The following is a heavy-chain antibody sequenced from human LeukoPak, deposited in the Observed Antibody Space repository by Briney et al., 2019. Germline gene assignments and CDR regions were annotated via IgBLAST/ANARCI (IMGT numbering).Heavy chain of an antibody. CDR1: GGTFSSYT. CDR3: ARDITIFGVVWGFDP. Sequence: SVKVSCKASGGTFSSYTISWVRQAPGQGLEWMGGIIPIFGTTNYAQKFQGRVTITTDESASTAYMELSSLRSEDTAVYYCARDITIFGVVWGFDPWGQGTLVTVSS. D-gene: IGHD3-3*01. CDR2: IIPIFGTT. J-gene: IGHJ5*02. V-gene: IGHV1-69*05.